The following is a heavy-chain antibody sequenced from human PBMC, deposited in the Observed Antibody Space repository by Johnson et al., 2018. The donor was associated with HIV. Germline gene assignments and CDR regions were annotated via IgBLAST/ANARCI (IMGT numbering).Heavy chain of an antibody. D-gene: IGHD5-12*01. CDR1: GFTFSSYG. CDR3: ARDAPNFFTSGVRDDAFDI. J-gene: IGHJ3*02. V-gene: IGHV3-30*02. Sequence: QVQLVESGGGVVQPGGSLRLSCAASGFTFSSYGMHWVRQAPGKGLEWVAFIRYDGSNKYYADSVKGRFTISRDNSKNTLYLQMNSLRAEDTAVYYCARDAPNFFTSGVRDDAFDIWGQGTVVTVSS. CDR2: IRYDGSNK.